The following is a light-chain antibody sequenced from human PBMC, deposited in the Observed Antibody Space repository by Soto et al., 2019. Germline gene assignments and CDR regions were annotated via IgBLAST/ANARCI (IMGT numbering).Light chain of an antibody. V-gene: IGKV3-15*01. Sequence: EVLMTQSPATLSTSTKEGATLSCRASQGVGRSVAWYQQTPGQSPRLLIYSASTRASGVPARFSGSGSGTEFTLTISSLQSEDFAVYSCQQYYYWPLTFGGGTKV. J-gene: IGKJ4*01. CDR1: QGVGRS. CDR3: QQYYYWPLT. CDR2: SAS.